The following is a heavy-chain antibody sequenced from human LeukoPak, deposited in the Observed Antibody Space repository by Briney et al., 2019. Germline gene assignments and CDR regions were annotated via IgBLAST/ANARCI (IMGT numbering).Heavy chain of an antibody. Sequence: QTGGSLRLSCAASGFTFSDYYMSWIRQAPGKGLEWVAFIQYDASKRYYADSVKGRFTISRDSSKNTVYLQMNSLRVEDTALYYCAKGGGRCPGTLYYFDDWGQGTLVTVS. V-gene: IGHV3-30*02. CDR2: IQYDASKR. CDR3: AKGGGRCPGTLYYFDD. J-gene: IGHJ4*02. CDR1: GFTFSDYY. D-gene: IGHD1-26*01.